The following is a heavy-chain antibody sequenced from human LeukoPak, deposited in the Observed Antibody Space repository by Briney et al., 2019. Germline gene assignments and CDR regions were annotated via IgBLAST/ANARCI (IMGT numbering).Heavy chain of an antibody. V-gene: IGHV6-1*01. D-gene: IGHD6-6*01. Sequence: SQTLSLTCAISGDTVSSNTAAWNWIRQSPSRGREWLGRTYYRSKWNTDYAASVQNRITINPDTSTNQFSLQLKSATPEDTAVYYCSRQRSTSTYYFGLDVWGQGTTVTVSS. CDR2: TYYRSKWNT. CDR1: GDTVSSNTAA. J-gene: IGHJ6*02. CDR3: SRQRSTSTYYFGLDV.